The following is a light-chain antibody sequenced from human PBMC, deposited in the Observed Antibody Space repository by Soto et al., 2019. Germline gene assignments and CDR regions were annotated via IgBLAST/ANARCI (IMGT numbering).Light chain of an antibody. CDR3: QQYGSSPFT. CDR2: GAS. Sequence: EIFLTQSPGTLSLFPFEIATLSCRASQSVSSSYLAWYQQKPGQAPRLLIYGASSRATGIPDRFSGSGSGTDFTLTISRLEPEDFAVYYCQQYGSSPFTFGPGTKVDIK. J-gene: IGKJ3*01. CDR1: QSVSSSY. V-gene: IGKV3-20*01.